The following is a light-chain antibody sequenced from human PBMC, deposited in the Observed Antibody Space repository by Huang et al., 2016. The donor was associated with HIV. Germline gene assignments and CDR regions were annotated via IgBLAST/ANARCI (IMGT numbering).Light chain of an antibody. CDR1: QGVSNN. Sequence: EIVMTQSPATLSVSPGERATLSCRASQGVSNNIAWYQQKTGQTPRLLMHGASTRATGIAAKFRGRGSGTDFTLTITSLQPEDSAVYYCQHYNNWPPWTFGPGTQVEI. J-gene: IGKJ1*01. V-gene: IGKV3D-15*01. CDR2: GAS. CDR3: QHYNNWPPWT.